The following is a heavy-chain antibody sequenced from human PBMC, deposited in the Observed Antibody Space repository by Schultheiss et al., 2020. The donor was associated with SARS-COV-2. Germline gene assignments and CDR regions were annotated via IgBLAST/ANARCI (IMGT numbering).Heavy chain of an antibody. V-gene: IGHV4-59*10. Sequence: SETLSLTCAVYGGSFSGYYWSWIRQHPGKGLEWIGRIYTSGSTNYNPSLKSRVTISVDTSKNQFSLKLSSVTAADTAVYYCARGAAPRGGMDVWGQGTTVTVSS. J-gene: IGHJ6*02. CDR3: ARGAAPRGGMDV. CDR2: IYTSGST. D-gene: IGHD6-6*01. CDR1: GGSFSGYY.